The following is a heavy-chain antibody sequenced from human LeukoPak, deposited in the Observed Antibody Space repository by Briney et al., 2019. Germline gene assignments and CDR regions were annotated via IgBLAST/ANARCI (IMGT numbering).Heavy chain of an antibody. CDR3: ARAPTVLVGYCSSSSCQADY. V-gene: IGHV3-21*01. J-gene: IGHJ4*02. CDR1: GFTFSSYT. D-gene: IGHD2-2*01. Sequence: GGSLRLSCAASGFTFSSYTMNWVRQAPGKGLEWVSAISGDSRYIYYADSVRGRFTISRDNAENSLYLQMHSLRVEDTAEYYCARAPTVLVGYCSSSSCQADYWGQGTLVTVSS. CDR2: ISGDSRYI.